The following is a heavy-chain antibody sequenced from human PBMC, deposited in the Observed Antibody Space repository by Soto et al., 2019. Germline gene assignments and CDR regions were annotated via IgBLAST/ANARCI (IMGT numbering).Heavy chain of an antibody. CDR2: INPKSGGT. V-gene: IGHV1-2*02. J-gene: IGHJ4*02. CDR3: ARHVKYYGDQPYYFDY. D-gene: IGHD4-17*01. CDR1: GDTFTANY. Sequence: ASVKVSCKASGDTFTANYIHWVRQAPGQGFEWMGWINPKSGGTKYPQKFQGRVTMTRDTSLSTVYMTLTRLTSDDTAVYYCARHVKYYGDQPYYFDYWGQGTLVTVSS.